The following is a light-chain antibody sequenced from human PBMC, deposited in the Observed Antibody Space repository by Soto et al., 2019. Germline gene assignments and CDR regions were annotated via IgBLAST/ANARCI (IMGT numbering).Light chain of an antibody. CDR2: AAS. CDR3: QQSYRTPPIT. V-gene: IGKV1-39*01. J-gene: IGKJ5*01. CDR1: QSISSY. Sequence: DIPMTQSPSSLSASVGDRVTITCRASQSISSYLTWYQQKPGKDPKLLIYAASSLQSGVPSRFSGSGSGTDFTLTISSLQPEDFATYYCQQSYRTPPITFGQGTRLEIK.